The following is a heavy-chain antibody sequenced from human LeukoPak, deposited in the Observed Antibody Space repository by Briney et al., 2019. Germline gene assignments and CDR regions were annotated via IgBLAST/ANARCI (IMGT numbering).Heavy chain of an antibody. V-gene: IGHV3-30-3*01. J-gene: IGHJ4*02. CDR3: AKVGVCSGGSCYTFDY. CDR2: ISYDGSNK. Sequence: PGGSLRLSCAASGFTFSSYAMHWVRQAPGKGLEWVAVISYDGSNKYYADSVKGRFTISRDNSNNTLYLQMNSLRAEDTAVYYCAKVGVCSGGSCYTFDYWGQGTLVTVSS. CDR1: GFTFSSYA. D-gene: IGHD2-15*01.